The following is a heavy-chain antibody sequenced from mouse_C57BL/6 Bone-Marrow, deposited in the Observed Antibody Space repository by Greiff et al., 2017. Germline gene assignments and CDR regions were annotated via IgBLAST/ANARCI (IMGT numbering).Heavy chain of an antibody. CDR3: ARGWLVARAMDY. J-gene: IGHJ4*01. CDR1: GYTFTSYW. CDR2: IDPSDSYT. D-gene: IGHD1-1*02. V-gene: IGHV1-50*01. Sequence: QVQLKQPGAELVKPGASVKLSCKASGYTFTSYWMQWVKQRPGQGLEWIGEIDPSDSYTNYNQKFKGKATLTVDTSSSTAYMQLSSLTSEDSAVYYSARGWLVARAMDYWGQGTSVTVSS.